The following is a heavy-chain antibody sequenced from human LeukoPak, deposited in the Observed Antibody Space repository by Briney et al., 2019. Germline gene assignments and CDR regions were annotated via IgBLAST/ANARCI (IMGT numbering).Heavy chain of an antibody. CDR3: ARDRVVRGVIITAYGMDV. J-gene: IGHJ6*02. D-gene: IGHD3-10*01. CDR2: INPSGGST. CDR1: GYTFTSYY. Sequence: GASVKVSCKASGYTFTSYYMHWVRQAPGQGLEWMGIINPSGGSTSYAQKSQGRVTMTRDTSTSTVYMELSSLRSEDTAVYYCARDRVVRGVIITAYGMDVWGQGTTVTVSS. V-gene: IGHV1-46*01.